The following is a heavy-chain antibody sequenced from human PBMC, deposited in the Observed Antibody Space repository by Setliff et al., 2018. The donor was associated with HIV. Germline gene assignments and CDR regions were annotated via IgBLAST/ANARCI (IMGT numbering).Heavy chain of an antibody. D-gene: IGHD2-2*01. V-gene: IGHV3-30*01. J-gene: IGHJ5*02. CDR3: ARDSSTSSGVVWFDP. CDR2: ISYDGSRT. CDR1: GFTFSGSA. Sequence: GGSLRLSCAASGFTFSGSAMHWVRQAPGKGPEWVSVISYDGSRTSYADSVKGRFTISRDNSKNTLFLQLNTLRPEDTAVYYCARDSSTSSGVVWFDPWGQGTLVTVSS.